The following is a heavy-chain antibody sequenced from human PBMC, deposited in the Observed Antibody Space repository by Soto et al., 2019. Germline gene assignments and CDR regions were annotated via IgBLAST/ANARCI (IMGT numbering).Heavy chain of an antibody. Sequence: ASVKVSCKASGYTFTTYTMNWVRQAPGQRLEWMGWINPVNGNTKSSQKFQDRVIITRDTSASTAYMELRSLRFEDTAVYYCARGIATGQLDPWGQGTLVTVSS. CDR2: INPVNGNT. J-gene: IGHJ5*02. CDR3: ARGIATGQLDP. V-gene: IGHV1-3*01. CDR1: GYTFTTYT. D-gene: IGHD6-13*01.